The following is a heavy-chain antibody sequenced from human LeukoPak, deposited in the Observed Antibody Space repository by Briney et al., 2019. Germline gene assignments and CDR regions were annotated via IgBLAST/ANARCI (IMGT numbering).Heavy chain of an antibody. CDR3: AIRGYSYGHRVDY. V-gene: IGHV4-34*01. D-gene: IGHD5-18*01. CDR1: GGSFSGYY. Sequence: SETLSLTCAVYGGSFSGYYWSWIRQPPGKGLEWIGEINHSGSTNYNPSLKSRVTISVDTSKNQFSLKLSSVTAADTAVYYCAIRGYSYGHRVDYWGQGTLVTVSS. CDR2: INHSGST. J-gene: IGHJ4*02.